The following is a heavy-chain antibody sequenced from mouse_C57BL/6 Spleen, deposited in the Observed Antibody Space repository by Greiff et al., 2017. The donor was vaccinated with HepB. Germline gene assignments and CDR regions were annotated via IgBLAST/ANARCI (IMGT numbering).Heavy chain of an antibody. J-gene: IGHJ2*01. V-gene: IGHV1-26*01. D-gene: IGHD2-5*01. CDR3: ARDYINYEVDY. CDR1: GYTFTDYY. Sequence: VQLQQSGPELVKPGASVKISCKASGYTFTDYYMNWVKQSHGKSLEWIGDINPNNGGTSYNQKFKGKATLTVDKSSSTAYMELRSLTSEDSAVYYCARDYINYEVDYWGQGTTLTVSS. CDR2: INPNNGGT.